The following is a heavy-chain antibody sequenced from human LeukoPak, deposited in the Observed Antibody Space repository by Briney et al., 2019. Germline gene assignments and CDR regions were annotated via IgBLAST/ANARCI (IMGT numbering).Heavy chain of an antibody. Sequence: GGSLRLSCAASGLTFSSYSMNWVRQAPGKGLEWVSAISSDSIYIFYADSVKGRFTISRDNAKNSLYLQMNSLRAEDTAVYYCARGPSGYHNTGGQGTLVTVSS. V-gene: IGHV3-21*06. CDR1: GLTFSSYS. D-gene: IGHD5-12*01. CDR2: ISSDSIYI. CDR3: ARGPSGYHNT. J-gene: IGHJ4*02.